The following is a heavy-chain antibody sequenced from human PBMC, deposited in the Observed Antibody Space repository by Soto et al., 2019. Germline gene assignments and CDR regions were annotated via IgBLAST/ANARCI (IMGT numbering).Heavy chain of an antibody. CDR1: GYTFANYY. D-gene: IGHD2-15*01. V-gene: IGHV1-46*01. Sequence: QVRLVQSGAEVQNPGASVKLSCEASGYTFANYYVHWVRQAPGQGLQWMGKINPSGGATTYAQKFQGRVTISWDASAKSVYMDMRILSGDYTAVYYCAKQTVELSLGGFDPCGQGTLVTVSS. CDR3: AKQTVELSLGGFDP. CDR2: INPSGGAT. J-gene: IGHJ5*02.